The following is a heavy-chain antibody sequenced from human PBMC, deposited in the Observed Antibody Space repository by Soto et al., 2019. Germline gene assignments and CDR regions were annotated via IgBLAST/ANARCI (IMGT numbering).Heavy chain of an antibody. D-gene: IGHD1-26*01. V-gene: IGHV2-70*01. CDR1: GFSLSTSGMC. J-gene: IGHJ6*02. CDR3: ARTEIVGAYYYGMDV. CDR2: IDWDDDK. Sequence: SGPTLVNPTQTLTLTCTFSGFSLSTSGMCVSWIRQPPGKALEWLALIDWDDDKYYSTSLKTRLTISKDTSKNQVVLTMTNMDPVDTATYYCARTEIVGAYYYGMDVWGQGTTVTVSS.